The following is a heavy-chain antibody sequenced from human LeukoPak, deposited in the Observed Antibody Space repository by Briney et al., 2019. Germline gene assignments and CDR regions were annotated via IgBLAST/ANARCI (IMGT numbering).Heavy chain of an antibody. V-gene: IGHV1-69*13. D-gene: IGHD3-3*01. J-gene: IGHJ5*02. Sequence: GASVKVSCKASGYTFTSYAISWVRQAPGQGLEWMGGIIPIFGTANYAQKFQGRVTITADESTSTAYMELSSLRSEDTAVYYCARLYDFSPPNWFDPWGQGTLVTVSS. CDR3: ARLYDFSPPNWFDP. CDR2: IIPIFGTA. CDR1: GYTFTSYA.